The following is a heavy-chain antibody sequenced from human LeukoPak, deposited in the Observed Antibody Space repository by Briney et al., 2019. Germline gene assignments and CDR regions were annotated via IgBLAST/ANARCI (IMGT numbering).Heavy chain of an antibody. J-gene: IGHJ6*02. CDR1: GFTFSSYG. CDR3: SKDRHCSGCSCHPGPYYYGLDG. V-gene: IGHV3-30*18. CDR2: ISYDGSNK. D-gene: IGHD2-15*01. Sequence: GRSLRLSCAASGFTFSSYGMHWVRQAPGKGLEWVAVISYDGSNKYYADSVKGRFTISRDNSKNTLYLQMNSLRAEDTAVYYCSKDRHCSGCSCHPGPYYYGLDGWGQGTTVTVSS.